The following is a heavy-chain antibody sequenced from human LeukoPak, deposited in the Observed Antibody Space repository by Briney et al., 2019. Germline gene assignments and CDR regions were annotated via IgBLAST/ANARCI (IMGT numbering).Heavy chain of an antibody. D-gene: IGHD3-16*01. J-gene: IGHJ6*02. Sequence: PGGSLRLSCAASGFTFSSYWMNWARQAPGEGLEWVASINHNGNVNHYMGSVKGRFTISRDNAKNSLYLQMSNLRAEDTAVYFCARGGGLDVWGQGATVTVSS. CDR3: ARGGGLDV. CDR1: GFTFSSYW. CDR2: INHNGNVN. V-gene: IGHV3-7*03.